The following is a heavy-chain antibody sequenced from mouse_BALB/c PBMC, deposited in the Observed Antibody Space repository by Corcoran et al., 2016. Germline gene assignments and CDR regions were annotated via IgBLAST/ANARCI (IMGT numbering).Heavy chain of an antibody. V-gene: IGHV3-6*02. J-gene: IGHJ2*01. CDR2: ISYDGSN. Sequence: DVQLQESGPGLVKPSQSLSLTCSVTGYSITSGYYWNWIRQFPGNKLEWMGYISYDGSNNYNPSLKNRISITRDTSKNQFFLKLNSVTTEDTATYYCASELVYFDYWGQGTTLTVSS. CDR1: GYSITSGYY. D-gene: IGHD4-1*01. CDR3: ASELVYFDY.